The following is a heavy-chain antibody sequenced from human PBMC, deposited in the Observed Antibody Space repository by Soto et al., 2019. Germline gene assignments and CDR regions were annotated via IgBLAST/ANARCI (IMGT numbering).Heavy chain of an antibody. V-gene: IGHV3-15*01. CDR3: AKDRYGDYGGIDY. J-gene: IGHJ4*02. CDR1: GFTFSNAW. D-gene: IGHD4-17*01. CDR2: IKSKTDGGTT. Sequence: GGSLRLSCAASGFTFSNAWMSWVRQAPGKGLEWVGRIKSKTDGGTTDYAAPVKGRFTISRDDSKNTLYLQMNSLRAEDTAVYYCAKDRYGDYGGIDYWGQGTMVTVSS.